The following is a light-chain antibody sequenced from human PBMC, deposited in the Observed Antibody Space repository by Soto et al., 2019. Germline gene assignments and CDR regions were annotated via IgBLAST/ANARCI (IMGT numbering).Light chain of an antibody. CDR3: MQTLRTPYT. Sequence: DIVMTQSPLSLPVTPGEPASISCRSSQSLLPSNGYNYLEWYLQKPGQSLRLLIYLGSKRAPWAPDRFSGSGSGTDITLKISRVDAEDVGVYYCMQTLRTPYTFGQGTKLEIK. CDR1: QSLLPSNGYNY. CDR2: LGS. V-gene: IGKV2-28*01. J-gene: IGKJ2*01.